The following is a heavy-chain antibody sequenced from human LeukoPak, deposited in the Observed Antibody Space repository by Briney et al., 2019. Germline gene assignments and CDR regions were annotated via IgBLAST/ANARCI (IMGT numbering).Heavy chain of an antibody. J-gene: IGHJ4*02. D-gene: IGHD5-18*01. V-gene: IGHV3-30*03. Sequence: GGSLRLSCAASRFTFSTYAMHWVRQAPGKGLEWVAVISYDGTNKYYADSVKGRFAISRDNSKNTLYLQMNSLRAEDTAVYYCAGGYSHFDYWGQGTLVTASS. CDR2: ISYDGTNK. CDR3: AGGYSHFDY. CDR1: RFTFSTYA.